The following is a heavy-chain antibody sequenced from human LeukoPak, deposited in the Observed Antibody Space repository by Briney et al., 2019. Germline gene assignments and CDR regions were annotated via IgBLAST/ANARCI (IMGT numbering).Heavy chain of an antibody. D-gene: IGHD3-16*01. CDR1: GFTFSGSA. Sequence: GGSLRLSCAVSGFTFSGSAMHWVRQAPGKGLEWVTIISYDARNKYFADSVNGRFTVSRDNSKNTVYLQMNSLRVDDTAVYFCAGFWGSHRLEYWGQGTPVIVSS. J-gene: IGHJ4*02. CDR3: AGFWGSHRLEY. CDR2: ISYDARNK. V-gene: IGHV3-30*04.